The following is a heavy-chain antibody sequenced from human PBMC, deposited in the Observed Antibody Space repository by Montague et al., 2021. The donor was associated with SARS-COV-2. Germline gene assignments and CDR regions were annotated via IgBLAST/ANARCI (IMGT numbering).Heavy chain of an antibody. V-gene: IGHV4-39*01. D-gene: IGHD1-1*01. J-gene: IGHJ5*02. Sequence: SETLSLTCDVSGDSIRSANYYWAWIRQPPGRGLEWIGNIYYSGSTMYNPSLKSRVTMSVDTSKNQFSLHLNLVTAADTAVYYCARCLTGLEPPFDPWGQGTLVIVSS. CDR1: GDSIRSANYY. CDR3: ARCLTGLEPPFDP. CDR2: IYYSGST.